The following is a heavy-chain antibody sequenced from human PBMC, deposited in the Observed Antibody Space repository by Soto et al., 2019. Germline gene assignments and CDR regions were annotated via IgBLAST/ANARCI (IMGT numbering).Heavy chain of an antibody. CDR1: GFAFMSYT. J-gene: IGHJ4*02. CDR3: ARESEDLTSNFDY. CDR2: MTSSGQYI. Sequence: GGSLRLSCAASGFAFMSYTMNWVRQPPGKGLEWVSSMTSSGQYIYHADSVKGRFTISRDNAKNSLYLEMNSLRAEDTAVYYCARESEDLTSNFDYWGQGTLVTVSS. V-gene: IGHV3-21*01.